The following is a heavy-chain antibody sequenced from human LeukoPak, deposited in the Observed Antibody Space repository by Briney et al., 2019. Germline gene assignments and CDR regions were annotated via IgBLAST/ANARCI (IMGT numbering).Heavy chain of an antibody. CDR1: GFTFSDYY. CDR2: ISSSGSTI. V-gene: IGHV3-11*01. J-gene: IGHJ3*02. D-gene: IGHD3-22*01. CDR3: ARERFDYYDSTGRGAFDI. Sequence: GGSLRLSCAASGFTFSDYYMSWIRQAPGKGLEWVSYISSSGSTIYYADSVKGRFTISRDNAKNSLYLQMNSLRAEDTAVYYCARERFDYYDSTGRGAFDIWGQGTMVTVSS.